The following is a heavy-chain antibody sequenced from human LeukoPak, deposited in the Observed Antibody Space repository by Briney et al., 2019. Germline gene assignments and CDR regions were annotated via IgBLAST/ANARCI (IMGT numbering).Heavy chain of an antibody. CDR3: ARASPTTNKGAYGWFDP. Sequence: SETLSLTCTVSGGSISGYYWSWIRQPAGKGLEWIGRICTSGSTNYNPSLKSRVTMSVDTSKNQFSLKLSSVTAADTAVYYCARASPTTNKGAYGWFDPWGQGTLVTVSS. J-gene: IGHJ5*02. D-gene: IGHD1-14*01. V-gene: IGHV4-4*07. CDR2: ICTSGST. CDR1: GGSISGYY.